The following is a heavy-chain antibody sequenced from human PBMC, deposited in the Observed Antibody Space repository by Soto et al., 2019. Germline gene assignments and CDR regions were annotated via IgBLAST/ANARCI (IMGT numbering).Heavy chain of an antibody. V-gene: IGHV4-59*01. CDR2: IYYSGTT. CDR3: ARGHMVRGAPYAFGY. D-gene: IGHD3-10*01. Sequence: PSETLSLTCTVSGGSISSYYWSWIRQPPGKGLEWIGYIYYSGTTNYNPSLKSRVTISIDTSKNQFSLKLSSVTAADTAVYYCARGHMVRGAPYAFGYWSQGTLVTVSS. J-gene: IGHJ4*02. CDR1: GGSISSYY.